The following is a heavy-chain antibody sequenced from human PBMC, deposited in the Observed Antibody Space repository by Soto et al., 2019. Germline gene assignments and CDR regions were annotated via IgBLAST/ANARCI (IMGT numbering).Heavy chain of an antibody. CDR2: ISAYNGNT. D-gene: IGHD3-22*01. J-gene: IGHJ3*02. Sequence: QVQLVQSGAEVKKPGASVKVSCKASGYTFTSYGISWVRQAPGQGLEWMGWISAYNGNTNYAQKLQGRVTMTTDTSTSTAYLELRRLRSDDTAVYFCARDEGVYVSSGYPTGGAFDSWGQGTMVTVSS. CDR1: GYTFTSYG. CDR3: ARDEGVYVSSGYPTGGAFDS. V-gene: IGHV1-18*01.